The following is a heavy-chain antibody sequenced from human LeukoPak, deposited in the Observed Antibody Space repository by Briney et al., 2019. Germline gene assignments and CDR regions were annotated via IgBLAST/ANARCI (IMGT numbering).Heavy chain of an antibody. CDR1: GVSISSYY. D-gene: IGHD3-10*01. V-gene: IGHV4-4*07. CDR3: ARDGPTYYYGSGSPRWFDP. J-gene: IGHJ5*02. Sequence: PSETLSLTCTVSGVSISSYYWSWLRQPAGKGLEWIGRIYTSGSTNYNPSLKSRVTMSVDTSKNQFSLKLSSVTAADTAVYYCARDGPTYYYGSGSPRWFDPWGQGTLVTVSS. CDR2: IYTSGST.